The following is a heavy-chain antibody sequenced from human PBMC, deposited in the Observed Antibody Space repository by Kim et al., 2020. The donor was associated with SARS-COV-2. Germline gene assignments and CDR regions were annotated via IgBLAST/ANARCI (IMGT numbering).Heavy chain of an antibody. D-gene: IGHD3-10*01. CDR2: T. V-gene: IGHV3-72*01. Sequence: TGYAASVKGRFTIARDDSKNSLYLQMNSLKTEDTAIYYCARRPYGSGGADVWGQGTTVTVSS. CDR3: ARRPYGSGGADV. J-gene: IGHJ6*02.